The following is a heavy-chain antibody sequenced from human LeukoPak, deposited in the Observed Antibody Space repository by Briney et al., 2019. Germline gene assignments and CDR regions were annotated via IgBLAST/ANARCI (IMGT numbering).Heavy chain of an antibody. CDR2: IYYSGST. V-gene: IGHV4-38-2*02. CDR3: ARGGAVAGGAFDI. CDR1: GYSISSGYY. Sequence: PSETLSLTCTVSGYSISSGYYWGWIRQPPGKGLEWIGYIYYSGSTNYNPSLKSRVTISVDTSKNQFSLKLSSVTAADTAVYYCARGGAVAGGAFDIWGQGTMVTVSS. D-gene: IGHD6-19*01. J-gene: IGHJ3*02.